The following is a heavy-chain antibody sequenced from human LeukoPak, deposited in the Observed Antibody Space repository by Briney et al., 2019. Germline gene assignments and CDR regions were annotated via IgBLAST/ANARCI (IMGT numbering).Heavy chain of an antibody. V-gene: IGHV4-59*01. J-gene: IGHJ3*02. CDR1: GDSISTYY. CDR3: ARVYGAGYDFRGAFDI. D-gene: IGHD5-12*01. CDR2: IYYTGST. Sequence: SETLSLTCTVSGDSISTYYWSWIRQPPGKGLEWIGYIYYTGSTNYNPSLKSRVTISVDTSKNQFSLKLSSVTAADTAVYYCARVYGAGYDFRGAFDIWGQGTMVTVSS.